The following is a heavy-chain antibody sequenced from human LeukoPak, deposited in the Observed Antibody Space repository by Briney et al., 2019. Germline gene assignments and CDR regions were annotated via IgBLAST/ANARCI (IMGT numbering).Heavy chain of an antibody. CDR2: IIPIFGIA. J-gene: IGHJ3*02. D-gene: IGHD4-23*01. Sequence: GASVKVSCKASGGTFSSYAISWVRQAPGQGLEWMGRIIPIFGIANYAQKFQGRVTITADKSTSTAYMELSSLRSEDTAVYYCARDEGYGGNSGAFDIWGQGTMVTVSS. CDR1: GGTFSSYA. V-gene: IGHV1-69*04. CDR3: ARDEGYGGNSGAFDI.